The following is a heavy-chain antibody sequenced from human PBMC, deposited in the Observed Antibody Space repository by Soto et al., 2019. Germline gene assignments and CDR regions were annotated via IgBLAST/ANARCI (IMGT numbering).Heavy chain of an antibody. CDR3: AKGMHVVVPASPFDP. D-gene: IGHD2-2*01. CDR1: GFTFSSYA. Sequence: GGSLRLSCAASGFTFSSYAMSWVRQAPGKGPEWVSAISGSGGSTYYADSVKGRFTISRDNSKNTLYLQMNSLRAEDTAVYHCAKGMHVVVPASPFDPWGQGTLVTVSS. V-gene: IGHV3-23*01. CDR2: ISGSGGST. J-gene: IGHJ5*02.